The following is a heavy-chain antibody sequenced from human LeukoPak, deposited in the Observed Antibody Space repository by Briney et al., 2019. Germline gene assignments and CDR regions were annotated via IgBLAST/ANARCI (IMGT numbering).Heavy chain of an antibody. Sequence: SVKVSCKASGGTFSSYAISWVRQAPGQGLEWMGGIIPIFGTANYAQKFQGRVTITTDESTSTAYMELSSLRSEDTAVYYCARAILGVVNWFDPWGQGTLVTVSS. V-gene: IGHV1-69*05. CDR1: GGTFSSYA. J-gene: IGHJ5*02. D-gene: IGHD3-3*01. CDR2: IIPIFGTA. CDR3: ARAILGVVNWFDP.